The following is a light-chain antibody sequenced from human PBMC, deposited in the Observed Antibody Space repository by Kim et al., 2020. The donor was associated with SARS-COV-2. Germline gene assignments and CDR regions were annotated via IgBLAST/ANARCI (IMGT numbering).Light chain of an antibody. J-gene: IGLJ3*02. CDR1: SIGSKS. CDR3: QVWDRSTNRV. CDR2: YDT. V-gene: IGLV3-21*04. Sequence: VGPGKTARITCGGDSIGSKSVHGYQQKPGQAPVVVIYYDTGRPSGVPERFSGSNSGDTATLTISRVEAGDEADYYCQVWDRSTNRVFGGGTQLTVL.